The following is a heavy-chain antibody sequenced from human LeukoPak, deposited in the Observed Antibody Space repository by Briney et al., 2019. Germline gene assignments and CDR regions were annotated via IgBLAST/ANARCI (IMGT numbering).Heavy chain of an antibody. CDR3: AKDYSVGATHGGIDY. CDR1: GFTFDDYA. D-gene: IGHD1-26*01. Sequence: AGGALRLSCAASGFTFDDYAMHWVRQAPGKGLEWVSGISWNSGSIGYADSVKGRFTISRDNAKNSLYLQMNSLRAEDTALYYCAKDYSVGATHGGIDYWGQGTLVTVSS. V-gene: IGHV3-9*01. J-gene: IGHJ4*02. CDR2: ISWNSGSI.